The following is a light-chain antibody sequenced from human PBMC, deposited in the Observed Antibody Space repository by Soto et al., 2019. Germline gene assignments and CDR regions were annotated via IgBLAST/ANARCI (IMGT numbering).Light chain of an antibody. CDR2: ATS. J-gene: IGKJ5*01. CDR3: QQYNSYPIT. V-gene: IGKV1-17*01. CDR1: HAIGTA. Sequence: IQVTQYPSSLSASVGDIVTITCLASHAIGTALGWYQQKPGKAPKRLIYATSSLQSGAPPRFSGSGSGTEFTLTISSLQPDDFATYYCQQYNSYPITFGQGTRLET.